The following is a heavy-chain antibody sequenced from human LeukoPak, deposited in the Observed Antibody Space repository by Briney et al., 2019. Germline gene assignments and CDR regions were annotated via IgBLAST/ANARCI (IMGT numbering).Heavy chain of an antibody. CDR2: ISYDGSNK. CDR3: AKTEAGY. V-gene: IGHV3-30*18. J-gene: IGHJ4*02. Sequence: GGSLRLSCAASGFTFSNAWMSWVRQAPGKGLEWVAVISYDGSNKYYADSVKGRFTISRDNSKNTLYLQMNSLRAEDTAVYYCAKTEAGYWGQGTLVTVSS. CDR1: GFTFSNAW.